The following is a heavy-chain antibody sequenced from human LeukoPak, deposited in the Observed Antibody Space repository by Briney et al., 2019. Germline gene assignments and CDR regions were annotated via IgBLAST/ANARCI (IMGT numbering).Heavy chain of an antibody. Sequence: PGGSLRLSCAASGFIFSNYAMSWVRQAPGKGPEWVSALSASGGNTYYTDSVKGRFTISRDNSKNTLYLQLNSLRVEDTALYYCAKTSDAGFDPWGQGTLVTVSS. CDR3: AKTSDAGFDP. V-gene: IGHV3-23*01. J-gene: IGHJ5*02. CDR2: LSASGGNT. CDR1: GFIFSNYA.